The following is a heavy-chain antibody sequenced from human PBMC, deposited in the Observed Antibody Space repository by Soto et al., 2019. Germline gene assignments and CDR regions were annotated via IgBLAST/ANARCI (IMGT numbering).Heavy chain of an antibody. CDR2: IKSKTNGETI. CDR1: GFTFSDAW. D-gene: IGHD3-16*01. Sequence: GGSLRLSCAASGFTFSDAWMNWVRQDPGKGLEWVGRIKSKTNGETIDYAAPVKGRFSISRDDSENKVYLQMNSLKTEDTAVYYCATGGLNYYYYGMDVWGLGTTVTVSS. V-gene: IGHV3-15*07. J-gene: IGHJ6*02. CDR3: ATGGLNYYYYGMDV.